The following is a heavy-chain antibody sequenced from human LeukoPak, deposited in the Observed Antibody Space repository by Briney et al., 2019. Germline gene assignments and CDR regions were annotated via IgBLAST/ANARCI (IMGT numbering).Heavy chain of an antibody. CDR3: ASVYKHGMDV. J-gene: IGHJ6*02. D-gene: IGHD5-24*01. V-gene: IGHV1-46*01. Sequence: ASVKVSCKASGYTLTSYYLHWVRQAPGQGLEWMAIIHPSGGSTSHAQKFQGRVTMTRDTSASTVYMELSSLRSEDTAVYYCASVYKHGMDVWGQGTTVTVSS. CDR2: IHPSGGST. CDR1: GYTLTSYY.